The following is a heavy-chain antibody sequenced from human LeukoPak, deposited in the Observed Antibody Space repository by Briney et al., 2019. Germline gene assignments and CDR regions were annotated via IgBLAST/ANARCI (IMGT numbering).Heavy chain of an antibody. CDR1: GGSISSYY. Sequence: SETLSLTCTVSGGSISSYYWSWIRQPPGKGLEWIGYIYYSGSTNYNPSLKRRVTISVDTSKNQFSLKLSSVTAADTAVYYCARRAGFNWNPGNAFDIWGQGTMVTVSS. D-gene: IGHD1-20*01. CDR2: IYYSGST. V-gene: IGHV4-59*01. CDR3: ARRAGFNWNPGNAFDI. J-gene: IGHJ3*02.